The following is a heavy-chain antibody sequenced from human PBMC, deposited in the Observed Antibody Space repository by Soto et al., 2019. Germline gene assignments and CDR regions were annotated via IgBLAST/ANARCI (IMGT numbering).Heavy chain of an antibody. Sequence: SETLSLTCTVSGGSISSSSYYWGWIRQPPGKGLEWIGSIYYSGSTYYNPSLKSRVTISVDTSKNQFSLKLSSVTAADTAVYYCARTYSSGWYRGGWFDPWGQGTLVTVSS. J-gene: IGHJ5*02. CDR3: ARTYSSGWYRGGWFDP. CDR2: IYYSGST. D-gene: IGHD6-19*01. CDR1: GGSISSSSYY. V-gene: IGHV4-39*01.